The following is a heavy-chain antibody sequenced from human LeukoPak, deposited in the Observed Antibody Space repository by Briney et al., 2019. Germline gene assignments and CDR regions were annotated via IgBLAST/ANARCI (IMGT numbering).Heavy chain of an antibody. CDR1: GFTFNTYG. Sequence: PGGSLRLSCAASGFTFNTYGMHWVRQAPGKGLEWVAAIAYDGSSKYHADSVKGRFTISGDNSKTTLYLGMNSLRPEDSAVYYCARDPLAKYSGSYFAWGQGTLVTVSS. J-gene: IGHJ4*02. D-gene: IGHD1-26*01. V-gene: IGHV3-30*03. CDR2: IAYDGSSK. CDR3: ARDPLAKYSGSYFA.